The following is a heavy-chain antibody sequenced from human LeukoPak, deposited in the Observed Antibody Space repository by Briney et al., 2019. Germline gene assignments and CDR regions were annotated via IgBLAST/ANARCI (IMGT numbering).Heavy chain of an antibody. CDR2: INPNSGGT. CDR1: GYTFTGYY. Sequence: ASVKVSCKASGYTFTGYYMHWVRQAPGQGLEWMGWINPNSGGTNYAQKFQGRVTMTRDTSISTAYMELSSLRSEDTAVYYCAADRIVGATNFDYWGQGTLVTVSS. V-gene: IGHV1-2*02. D-gene: IGHD1-26*01. J-gene: IGHJ4*02. CDR3: AADRIVGATNFDY.